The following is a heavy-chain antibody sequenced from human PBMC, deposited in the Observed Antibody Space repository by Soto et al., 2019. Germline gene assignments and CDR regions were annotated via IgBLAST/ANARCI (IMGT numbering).Heavy chain of an antibody. D-gene: IGHD6-19*01. J-gene: IGHJ6*02. CDR2: IIPIFGTA. CDR1: GGTFSSYA. V-gene: IGHV1-69*13. CDR3: AREVVDRTGGWYAGIYYYYGMDV. Sequence: ASVKVSCKASGGTFSSYAISWVRQAPGQGLEWMGGIIPIFGTANYAQKFQGRVTITADESTSTAYMELSSLRSEDTAVYYCAREVVDRTGGWYAGIYYYYGMDVWGQGTTVTVSS.